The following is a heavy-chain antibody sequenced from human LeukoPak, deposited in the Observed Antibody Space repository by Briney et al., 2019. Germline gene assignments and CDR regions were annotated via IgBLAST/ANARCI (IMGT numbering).Heavy chain of an antibody. CDR3: ARSPANRRSLLWD. D-gene: IGHD2-15*01. Sequence: ASVKVSCKASGYTFTSYGISWVRQAPGQGLEWMGWISAYNGNTNYAQKLQGRVAMTTDTSTSTAYMELRGLRSDDTAVYYCARSPANRRSLLWDWGQGSLVTVSS. V-gene: IGHV1-18*01. CDR2: ISAYNGNT. J-gene: IGHJ4*02. CDR1: GYTFTSYG.